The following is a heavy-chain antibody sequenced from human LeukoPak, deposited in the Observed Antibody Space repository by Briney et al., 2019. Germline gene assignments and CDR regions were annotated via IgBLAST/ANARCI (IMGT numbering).Heavy chain of an antibody. V-gene: IGHV1-69*04. J-gene: IGHJ6*03. CDR1: GGTFSSYA. D-gene: IGHD1-26*01. Sequence: VASVKVSCKASGGTFSSYAISWVRQAPGQGLEWMGRIIPILGIANYAQKFQGRVTITADKSTSTAYMELSSLRSEDTAVYYCARDREWELYYYMDVWGKGTTVTVSS. CDR2: IIPILGIA. CDR3: ARDREWELYYYMDV.